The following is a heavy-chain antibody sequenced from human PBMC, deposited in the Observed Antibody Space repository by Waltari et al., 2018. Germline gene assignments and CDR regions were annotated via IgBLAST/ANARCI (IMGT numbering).Heavy chain of an antibody. CDR3: AKSHSSSWHEGY. J-gene: IGHJ4*02. CDR2: ISVRGGRT. V-gene: IGHV3-23*01. D-gene: IGHD6-13*01. CDR1: GFTFSSYA. Sequence: EVQLLESGGGLVQPGGSLRLSCAASGFTFSSYAMSWVRQAPGKGLECVSAISVRGGRTYYADSVKGRFTISRDNSKNTLYLQMNSLRAEDTAVYYCAKSHSSSWHEGYWGQGTLVTVSS.